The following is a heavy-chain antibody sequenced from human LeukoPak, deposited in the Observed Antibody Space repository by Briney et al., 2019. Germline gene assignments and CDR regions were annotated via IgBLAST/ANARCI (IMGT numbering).Heavy chain of an antibody. J-gene: IGHJ4*02. D-gene: IGHD5-24*01. CDR3: ARLEPKNGYINFDY. Sequence: GESLKISCKGSGFTFSDYWITWVRQMPGKGLEWMGRIDPSDSHTYYGPSFQGHVTISVDKSISTAYLQWSSLKASDTAMYYCARLEPKNGYINFDYWGQGTPVIVSS. V-gene: IGHV5-10-1*01. CDR2: IDPSDSHT. CDR1: GFTFSDYW.